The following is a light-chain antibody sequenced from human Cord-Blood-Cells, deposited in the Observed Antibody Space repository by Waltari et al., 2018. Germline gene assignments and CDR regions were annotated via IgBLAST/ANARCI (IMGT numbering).Light chain of an antibody. CDR3: KQYGSSPPYT. Sequence: EIVLTQSPGTLALSPGERATLSCRASQSVSSSYLAWYQQKPGQAPRLLIYGASSRATGIPDSFSGSGSGTDFTLTISRLEPEDFAVYYCKQYGSSPPYTFGQGTKLEI. V-gene: IGKV3-20*01. CDR2: GAS. CDR1: QSVSSSY. J-gene: IGKJ2*01.